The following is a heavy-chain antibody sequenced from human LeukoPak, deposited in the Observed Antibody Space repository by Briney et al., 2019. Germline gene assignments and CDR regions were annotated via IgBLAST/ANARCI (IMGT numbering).Heavy chain of an antibody. Sequence: PGGSLRLSCAASGFTFSSYAMSWVRQAPGKGLEWVSAISGSGGSTYYADSVKGRFTISRDNSKNTLYLQMNSLRAEDTAVYYCASSIQLWLRYYYMDVWGKGTTVTVSS. CDR3: ASSIQLWLRYYYMDV. CDR1: GFTFSSYA. D-gene: IGHD5-18*01. CDR2: ISGSGGST. J-gene: IGHJ6*03. V-gene: IGHV3-23*01.